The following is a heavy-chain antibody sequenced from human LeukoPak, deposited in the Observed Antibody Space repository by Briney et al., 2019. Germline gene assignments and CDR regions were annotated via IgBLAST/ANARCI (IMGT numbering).Heavy chain of an antibody. J-gene: IGHJ4*01. CDR1: GASISSHY. CDR2: IYDSGTT. V-gene: IGHV4-59*08. Sequence: SETLSLTCTVSGASISSHYWSWIRQPPGKGREWSGYIYDSGTTNYNPSLKRRVTISVDTSKKQLSLKLSSVTAADTAVYYCARLLYGGYTYDYWGQGILVTVSS. CDR3: ARLLYGGYTYDY. D-gene: IGHD5-12*01.